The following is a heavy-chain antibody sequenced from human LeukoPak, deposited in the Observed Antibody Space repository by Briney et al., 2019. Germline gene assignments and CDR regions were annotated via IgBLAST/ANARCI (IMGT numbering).Heavy chain of an antibody. V-gene: IGHV1-46*01. Sequence: GESLKISCKGSGYTFTTYRIHWVRQAPGQGLEWMGMIFPTDGSTSYAQKIQGRVTMTTDTSTSAVYMELSSLRFDDTAVYYCARGSSVSRYFDWLFHNWGQGTLVTVSS. J-gene: IGHJ4*02. CDR2: IFPTDGST. CDR3: ARGSSVSRYFDWLFHN. CDR1: GYTFTTYR. D-gene: IGHD3-9*01.